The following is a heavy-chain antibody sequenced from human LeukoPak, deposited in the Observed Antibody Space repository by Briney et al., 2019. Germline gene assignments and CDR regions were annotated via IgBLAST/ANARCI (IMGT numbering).Heavy chain of an antibody. Sequence: ASVKVSCKASGYTFTTYGINWVRQAPGQGLEWMGWISNHNGDTNYAQKVQGRVTMTTATSTSTAYMELRSLRSDDTAVYFCARALQLVVPSIVSPTYYYYGMDVWGQGTTVTVSS. V-gene: IGHV1-18*01. D-gene: IGHD2-2*01. J-gene: IGHJ6*02. CDR3: ARALQLVVPSIVSPTYYYYGMDV. CDR2: ISNHNGDT. CDR1: GYTFTTYG.